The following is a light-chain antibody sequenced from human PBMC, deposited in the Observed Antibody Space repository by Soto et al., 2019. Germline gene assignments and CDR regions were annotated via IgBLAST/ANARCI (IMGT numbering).Light chain of an antibody. Sequence: QSVLTQPPSASGSPGQSVAISCTGTSSDVGGYNYVSWYQQHPGKAPKLMIYEVNKRPSGVPDRSSGSKSGNTASLTVSGLQVEDEADYYCSSYAGSSNVFGTGTKVTVL. CDR3: SSYAGSSNV. J-gene: IGLJ1*01. CDR2: EVN. V-gene: IGLV2-8*01. CDR1: SSDVGGYNY.